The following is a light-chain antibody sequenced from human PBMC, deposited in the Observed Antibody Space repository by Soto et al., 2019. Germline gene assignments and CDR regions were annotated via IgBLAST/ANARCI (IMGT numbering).Light chain of an antibody. J-gene: IGKJ1*01. CDR1: QTIYSN. CDR2: RAS. Sequence: IVMTQSPATLSVSPGERATLSCRAGQTIYSNVAWYQQRPRQAPRLLIYRASTRATGVPARFSGSGSGTEFTLTISGLQSEDFALYYCQQYQNLWTFGQGTKVEI. CDR3: QQYQNLWT. V-gene: IGKV3-15*01.